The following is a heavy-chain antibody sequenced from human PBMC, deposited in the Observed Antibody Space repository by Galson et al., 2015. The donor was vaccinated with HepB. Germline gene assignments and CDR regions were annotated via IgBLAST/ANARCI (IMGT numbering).Heavy chain of an antibody. CDR1: GGSFSCYL. D-gene: IGHD3-16*01. CDR3: ARVPFKGAQYGMDV. V-gene: IGHV4-34*01. CDR2: INQSGST. J-gene: IGHJ6*02. Sequence: SETLSLTCAVYGGSFSCYLWNWIRQPPGEGLEWIGEINQSGSTKYNPSRKRRVTISADKSKNQFSLKLRSVTAADTAVYYCARVPFKGAQYGMDVWGQGTPVTVSS.